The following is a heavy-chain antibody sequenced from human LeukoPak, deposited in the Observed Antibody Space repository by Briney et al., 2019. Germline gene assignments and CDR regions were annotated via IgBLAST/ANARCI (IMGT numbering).Heavy chain of an antibody. D-gene: IGHD4-11*01. J-gene: IGHJ4*02. Sequence: ASVKVSCKASGYTFTSYYMHWVRQAPGQGLEWMGIINPSGGSTGYAQKFQGRVTMTRDTSTSTVYMELSSLRSEDTAVYYCATDVTVTNGVFDYWGQGTLVTVSS. V-gene: IGHV1-46*01. CDR2: INPSGGST. CDR3: ATDVTVTNGVFDY. CDR1: GYTFTSYY.